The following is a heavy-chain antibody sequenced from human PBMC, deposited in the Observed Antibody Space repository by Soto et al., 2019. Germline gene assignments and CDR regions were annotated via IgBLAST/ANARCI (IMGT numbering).Heavy chain of an antibody. CDR3: ARDAQQLANYGMDV. CDR1: GFSISHHG. J-gene: IGHJ6*02. V-gene: IGHV3-33*01. D-gene: IGHD6-13*01. Sequence: QVHLVESGGNVVQPGRSLRLSCVASGFSISHHGMHWVRQAPGKGLEWVAHLWSAGDFEYYADSVKGRFTISRDLSKNTLYLQMNSLGAEGTAVYHCARDAQQLANYGMDVWGQGTTVTVSS. CDR2: LWSAGDFE.